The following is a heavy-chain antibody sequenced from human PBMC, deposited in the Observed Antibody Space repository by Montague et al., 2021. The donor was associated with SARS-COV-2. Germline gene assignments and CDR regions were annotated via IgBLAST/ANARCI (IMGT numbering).Heavy chain of an antibody. J-gene: IGHJ6*02. CDR3: ARDSYGMDV. Sequence: SLRLSCAASGLTVSSNYMSWVRQAPGKGLEWVSVIYSGGSTYYAVSVKGRFTISRDNSKNTLYLQMNSLRDEDTAVYYCARDSYGMDVWGQGTTVTVSS. CDR2: IYSGGST. V-gene: IGHV3-66*02. CDR1: GLTVSSNY.